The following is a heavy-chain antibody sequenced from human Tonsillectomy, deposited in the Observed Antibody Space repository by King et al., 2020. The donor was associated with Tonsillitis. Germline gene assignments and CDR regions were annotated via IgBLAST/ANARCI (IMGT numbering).Heavy chain of an antibody. CDR2: IYSGDGT. V-gene: IGHV3-66*04. CDR3: ARLIGSPWELAYWYFDL. D-gene: IGHD1-26*01. CDR1: GFTVSGNY. J-gene: IGHJ2*01. Sequence: VQLVESGGGLVQPGGSLRLSCAASGFTVSGNYMSWVRQAPGKGLECVSIIYSGDGTFYADSVKGRFTISRDNSKNTLYLQMTSLRAEDTAIYYCARLIGSPWELAYWYFDLWGRGTLVTVSS.